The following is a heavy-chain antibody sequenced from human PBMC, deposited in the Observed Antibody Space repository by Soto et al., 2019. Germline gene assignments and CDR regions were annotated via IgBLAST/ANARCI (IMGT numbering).Heavy chain of an antibody. V-gene: IGHV4-39*01. CDR3: ARRDYGDWFDP. CDR2: IYYRGST. D-gene: IGHD4-17*01. J-gene: IGHJ5*02. Sequence: QLQLQESGPGLVKPSETLSLTCTVSGGSISSSSYYWGWIRQPPGKGLEWIGRIYYRGSTYYNPSLKSRVTIAVDTSENQFSLKLSSVTAADTAVYYCARRDYGDWFDPWGQGTLVTVSS. CDR1: GGSISSSSYY.